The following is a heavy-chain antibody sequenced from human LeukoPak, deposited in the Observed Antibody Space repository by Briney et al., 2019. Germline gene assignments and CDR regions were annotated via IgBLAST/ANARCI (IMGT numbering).Heavy chain of an antibody. D-gene: IGHD3-10*01. CDR2: ITAGNASA. CDR3: ATHYGSGSYHSDYHYYGMDV. CDR1: ASAFTSYT. J-gene: IGHJ6*04. Sequence: ASVTLSCKASASAFTSYTLHWVCHGPGQRHEWKGCITAGNASAKCSEKFQGRVTITRDTSASTAYMELSSLRSEDTAVYFCATHYGSGSYHSDYHYYGMDVWGKGATVTVSS. V-gene: IGHV1-3*01.